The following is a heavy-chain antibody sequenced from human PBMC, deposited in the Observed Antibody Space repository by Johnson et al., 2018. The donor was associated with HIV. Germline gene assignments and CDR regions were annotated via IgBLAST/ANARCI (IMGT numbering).Heavy chain of an antibody. J-gene: IGHJ3*02. Sequence: QEQLVESGGGVVQPGRSLRLSCAASGFTFSSYAMHWVRQAPGKGLAWVAVISYDGSKKYYADSVKGRLTISSDNSKNTLYLQKNSLRAEDTAVYYCARGSPYYNFWSGYVDAFDIWGQGTMVTVSS. CDR2: ISYDGSKK. CDR3: ARGSPYYNFWSGYVDAFDI. CDR1: GFTFSSYA. D-gene: IGHD3-3*01. V-gene: IGHV3-30-3*01.